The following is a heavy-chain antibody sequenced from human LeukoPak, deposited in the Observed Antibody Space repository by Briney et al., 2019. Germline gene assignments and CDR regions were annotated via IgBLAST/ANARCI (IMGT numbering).Heavy chain of an antibody. Sequence: GGSLRLSCAASGFTFSSYSMNWVRQAPGKGLEWVSSISSSSYIYYADSVKGRFTISRDNAKNSLYLQMNSLRAEDTAVYYCARDLSSWYLDYYYGMDVWGQGTTVTVSS. CDR2: ISSSSYI. CDR1: GFTFSSYS. V-gene: IGHV3-21*01. CDR3: ARDLSSWYLDYYYGMDV. D-gene: IGHD6-13*01. J-gene: IGHJ6*02.